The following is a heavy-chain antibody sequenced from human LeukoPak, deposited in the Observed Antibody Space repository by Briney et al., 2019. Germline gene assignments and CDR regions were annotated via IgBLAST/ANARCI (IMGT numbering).Heavy chain of an antibody. D-gene: IGHD4-17*01. J-gene: IGHJ5*02. CDR1: GGSFSGYY. V-gene: IGHV4-34*01. CDR3: ARSPQGTATTANWLDP. CDR2: INHRGST. Sequence: PGTLSLTCAVYGGSFSGYYSSWVRQPPGKGLGWIGEINHRGSTNSNPSLKRRVTISVDTSKNQFSLKLSSVTAADTAVYNCARSPQGTATTANWLDPWGQGTLVTASS.